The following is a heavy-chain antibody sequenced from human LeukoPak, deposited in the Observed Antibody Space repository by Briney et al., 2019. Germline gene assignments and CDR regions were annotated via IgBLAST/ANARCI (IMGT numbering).Heavy chain of an antibody. V-gene: IGHV3-21*01. CDR3: ASGGSGYGDPFDC. D-gene: IGHD4-17*01. CDR2: ISSSSSYI. J-gene: IGHJ4*02. CDR1: GFTFSRNT. Sequence: GGPLRLSCAASGFTFSRNTMNWVRQAPGKGLEWVSSISSSSSYIYYADSVKGRFTISRDNAKNSLHLEMNSLRAEDTAVYYCASGGSGYGDPFDCWGQGSLVTVSS.